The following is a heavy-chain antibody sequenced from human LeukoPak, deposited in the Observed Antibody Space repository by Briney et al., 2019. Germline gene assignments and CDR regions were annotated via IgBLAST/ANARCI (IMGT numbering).Heavy chain of an antibody. CDR3: ARLNVDTAMVEDY. V-gene: IGHV4-39*01. CDR1: GGSISSSSYY. J-gene: IGHJ4*01. Sequence: SETLSLTCTVSGGSISSSSYYWGWIRQPPGKGLEWIGSIYYSGSTYYNPSLKSRVTISVDTSKNQFSLKLSSVTAADTAVYYCARLNVDTAMVEDYWGQEPWSPSPQ. D-gene: IGHD5-18*01. CDR2: IYYSGST.